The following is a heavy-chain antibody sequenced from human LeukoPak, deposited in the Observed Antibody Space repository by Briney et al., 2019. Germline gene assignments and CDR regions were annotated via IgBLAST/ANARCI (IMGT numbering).Heavy chain of an antibody. CDR2: ITQDGSEK. D-gene: IGHD6-13*01. V-gene: IGHV3-7*01. CDR3: ARDAAPGLFDY. CDR1: GFIFSNYW. J-gene: IGHJ4*02. Sequence: GGSLRLSWAASGFIFSNYWMSWVRQAPGKGLEWLANITQDGSEKYYVDSGKGRFTISRDNAKHSLYLQVNSLRVEDTAVYYCARDAAPGLFDYWGQGTLVTVSS.